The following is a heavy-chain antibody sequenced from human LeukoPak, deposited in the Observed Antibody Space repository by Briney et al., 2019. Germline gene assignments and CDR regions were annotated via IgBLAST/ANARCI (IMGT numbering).Heavy chain of an antibody. Sequence: GGSLRLSCAASGFSFSRFSMHCVREAPGQGLECVSSISDSSTYIYYADSFKGRFTTSRDDANNTLYLHMDSLRVEDTAVYFCARDPQYYFDSSGFDYWGQGVLVTVSS. V-gene: IGHV3-21*04. CDR1: GFSFSRFS. CDR2: ISDSSTYI. D-gene: IGHD3-22*01. CDR3: ARDPQYYFDSSGFDY. J-gene: IGHJ4*02.